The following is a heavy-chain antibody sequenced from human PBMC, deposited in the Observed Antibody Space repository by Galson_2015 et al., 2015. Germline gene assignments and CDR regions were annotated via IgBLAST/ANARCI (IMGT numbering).Heavy chain of an antibody. CDR3: ARGEEGSGSYNAVTPYYYGMDV. Sequence: ALRLSCAASGFTVSSYWMHWVRHAPGKGLVWVSRINSDGSSTSYADHVKGRFTISRDNAKNTLYLQMNSLRAEDTAVYYCARGEEGSGSYNAVTPYYYGMDVWGQGTTVTVSS. D-gene: IGHD3-10*01. J-gene: IGHJ6*02. CDR2: INSDGSST. V-gene: IGHV3-74*01. CDR1: GFTVSSYW.